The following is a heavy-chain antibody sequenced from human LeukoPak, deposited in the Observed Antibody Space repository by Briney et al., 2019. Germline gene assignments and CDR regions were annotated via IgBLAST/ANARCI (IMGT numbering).Heavy chain of an antibody. J-gene: IGHJ4*02. Sequence: PGGSLRLSCAASGFTFSSYGMHWVRQAPGEGLEWVAYIGYDGSKKYYSDSVKGRFTISRDNSKNTLYLQMNSLRAEDTAVYYCAKGVSTSSGYSRFEYWGQGTLITVSS. D-gene: IGHD3-3*01. V-gene: IGHV3-30*02. CDR2: IGYDGSKK. CDR3: AKGVSTSSGYSRFEY. CDR1: GFTFSSYG.